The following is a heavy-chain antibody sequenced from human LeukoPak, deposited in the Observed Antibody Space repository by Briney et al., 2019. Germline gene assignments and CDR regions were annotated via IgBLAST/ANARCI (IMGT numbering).Heavy chain of an antibody. V-gene: IGHV3-23*01. Sequence: PGGSLRLSCAASGFTFSSYAMSWVRQAPGKGLEWVSAISGSGGSIYYADSVKGRFTISRDNAKNSLYLQMNSLRAEDTAVYYCARGLAYCGGDCSRPAGWFDPWGQGTLVTVSS. J-gene: IGHJ5*02. CDR2: ISGSGGSI. CDR3: ARGLAYCGGDCSRPAGWFDP. D-gene: IGHD2-21*02. CDR1: GFTFSSYA.